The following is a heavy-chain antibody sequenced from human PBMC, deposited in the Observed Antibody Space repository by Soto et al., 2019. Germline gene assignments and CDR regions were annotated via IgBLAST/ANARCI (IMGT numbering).Heavy chain of an antibody. CDR3: ARIAVAGTYYYYYYGMDV. CDR2: INPSGGST. V-gene: IGHV1-46*01. D-gene: IGHD6-19*01. J-gene: IGHJ6*02. CDR1: GYTFTSYY. Sequence: QVQLVQSGAEVKKPGASVKVSCKASGYTFTSYYMHWVRQAPGQGLEWMGIINPSGGSTSYAQKFQGRVTMTRDTSTSTVYMELSSLRSEDTAVYYCARIAVAGTYYYYYYGMDVWGQGTTVTVSS.